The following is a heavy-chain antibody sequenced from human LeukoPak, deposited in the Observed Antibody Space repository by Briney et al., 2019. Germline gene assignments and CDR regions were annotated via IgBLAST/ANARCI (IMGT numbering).Heavy chain of an antibody. D-gene: IGHD3-10*01. CDR2: ISNDGSNK. Sequence: GGSLRLSCAASGFTFSDHAMHWVRQAPGKGLEWVAVISNDGSNKYYADSVKGRFTISRDNSKNTLYPQMNSLRAEDTAVYYCARDLKGRRFGEINYYYYYGMDVWGQGTTVTVSS. CDR3: ARDLKGRRFGEINYYYYYGMDV. V-gene: IGHV3-30*03. CDR1: GFTFSDHA. J-gene: IGHJ6*02.